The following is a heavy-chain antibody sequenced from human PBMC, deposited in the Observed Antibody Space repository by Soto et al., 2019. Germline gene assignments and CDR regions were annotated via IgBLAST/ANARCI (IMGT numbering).Heavy chain of an antibody. J-gene: IGHJ4*02. Sequence: ASVKVSCKASGYTFTDYYMHWARQAPGQGLEWMGWINPKTGGTNYVQKFQGRVTMTRDTSITTAYMELSRLRSDDTAVYYCARDVVGSDYFDSWGQGTLVTVS. CDR3: ARDVVGSDYFDS. V-gene: IGHV1-2*02. CDR1: GYTFTDYY. D-gene: IGHD1-26*01. CDR2: INPKTGGT.